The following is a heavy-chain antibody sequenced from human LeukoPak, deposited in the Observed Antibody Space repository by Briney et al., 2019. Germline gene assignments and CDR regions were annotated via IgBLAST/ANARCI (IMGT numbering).Heavy chain of an antibody. CDR1: GFTFDNYG. CDR2: INWNGGSI. Sequence: GGSLRLSCAASGFTFDNYGMSWVRQSPGKGLEWVSGINWNGGSIGYADSAKGRFTISRDDAKNTLYLQMNSLRAEDTAVYYCARDMSSGYSYRFDPWGQGTLVTVSS. V-gene: IGHV3-20*04. D-gene: IGHD5-18*01. J-gene: IGHJ5*02. CDR3: ARDMSSGYSYRFDP.